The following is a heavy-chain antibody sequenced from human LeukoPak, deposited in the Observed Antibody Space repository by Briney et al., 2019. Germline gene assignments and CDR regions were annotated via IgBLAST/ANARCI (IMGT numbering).Heavy chain of an antibody. V-gene: IGHV3-48*03. J-gene: IGHJ4*02. Sequence: PGGSLRLSCAASGFSLTTFPMNWIRQVPGKGLEWVSHISSDGNTEYYADSVRVRFTMSRDNAKNSLDLHMNSLRAEDTAVYYCAIDIVNGPFVTSLESWGQGALVTVSS. CDR3: AIDIVNGPFVTSLES. D-gene: IGHD2-8*01. CDR1: GFSLTTFP. CDR2: ISSDGNTE.